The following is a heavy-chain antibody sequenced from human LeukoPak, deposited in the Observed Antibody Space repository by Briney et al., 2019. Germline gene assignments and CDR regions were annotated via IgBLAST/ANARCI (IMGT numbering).Heavy chain of an antibody. D-gene: IGHD6-19*01. CDR2: IWYDGSNK. CDR1: GFTFSSYG. Sequence: GRSLRLSCAASGFTFSSYGMHWVRQAPGKGLEWVAVIWYDGSNKYYADSVKGRFTISRDISKNTLYVQMNSLRGEDTAVYYCARDRREYSSGWYFDQWGQGILVTVSS. V-gene: IGHV3-30*19. J-gene: IGHJ4*02. CDR3: ARDRREYSSGWYFDQ.